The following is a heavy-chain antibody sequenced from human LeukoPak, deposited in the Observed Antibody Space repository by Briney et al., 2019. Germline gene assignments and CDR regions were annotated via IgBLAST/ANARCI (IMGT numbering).Heavy chain of an antibody. V-gene: IGHV1-8*01. Sequence: GASVKVSCKASGYTFTSYDFNWVRQATGQRPEWMGWMSPNSGDTGYAQKFQDRVTMTRNTSISTAYMGLSSLRSDDTAVYYCARDFFHSSESRPFDYWGQGTLVTVSS. J-gene: IGHJ4*02. CDR3: ARDFFHSSESRPFDY. D-gene: IGHD3-22*01. CDR2: MSPNSGDT. CDR1: GYTFTSYD.